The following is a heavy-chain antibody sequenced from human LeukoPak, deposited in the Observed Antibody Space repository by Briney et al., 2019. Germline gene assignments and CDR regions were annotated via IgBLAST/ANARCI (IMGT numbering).Heavy chain of an antibody. CDR3: ARLRSGLNWFDP. CDR1: GYSISSGYY. D-gene: IGHD3-3*01. Sequence: SETLSLTCAVSGYSISSGYYWGWIRQPPGKGLEWIGSIYHSGSTYYNPSLKSRVTISVDTPKNQFSLKLSSVTAADTAVYYCARLRSGLNWFDPWGQGTLVTVSS. J-gene: IGHJ5*02. CDR2: IYHSGST. V-gene: IGHV4-38-2*01.